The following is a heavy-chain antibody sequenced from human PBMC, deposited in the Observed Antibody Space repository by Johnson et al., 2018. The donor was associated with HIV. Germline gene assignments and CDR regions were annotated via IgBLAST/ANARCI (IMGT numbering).Heavy chain of an antibody. CDR2: TPGGDGGT. V-gene: IGHV3-NL1*01. D-gene: IGHD1-26*01. CDR1: GFKYA. J-gene: IGHJ3*02. Sequence: QVQLVESGGGLVKPGGSLRVSCAASGFKYAASGLAFSNYAVKWVSHTPGGDGGTSFADSVRGRYIISRDNSKNTLYLQMNSLRAEDTAVYYCARDAPDSGSYHAFDIWGQGTMVTVSS. CDR3: ARDAPDSGSYHAFDI.